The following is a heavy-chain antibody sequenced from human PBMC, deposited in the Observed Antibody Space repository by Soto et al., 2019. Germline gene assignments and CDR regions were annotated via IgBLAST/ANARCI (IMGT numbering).Heavy chain of an antibody. V-gene: IGHV4-4*07. CDR1: GGSISSYY. CDR3: ARESGSSSSWYSWDYYYYYGMDV. CDR2: IYTSGST. J-gene: IGHJ6*02. D-gene: IGHD6-13*01. Sequence: PSETLSLTCTVSGGSISSYYWSWIRQPAGNGLEWIGRIYTSGSTNYNPSLKSRVTMSVDTSKNQFSLKLSSVTAADTAVYYCARESGSSSSWYSWDYYYYYGMDVWGQGTTVTVSS.